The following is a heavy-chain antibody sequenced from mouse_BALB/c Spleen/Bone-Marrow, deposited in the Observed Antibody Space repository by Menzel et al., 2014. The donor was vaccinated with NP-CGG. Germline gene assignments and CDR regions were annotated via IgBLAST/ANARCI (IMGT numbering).Heavy chain of an antibody. J-gene: IGHJ3*01. V-gene: IGHV5-6*01. CDR1: GFTFSSYG. CDR3: ARQDYDWFAC. CDR2: ISSGGSYT. Sequence: EVKLVESGGDLVKPGGSLKLSCAASGFTFSSYGMSWVRQTPDKRLEWVATISSGGSYTYYPDSVKGRFTISRDNAKNTLYLQMSSLKSEDTAMYYCARQDYDWFACWGQGTLVTVSA. D-gene: IGHD2-4*01.